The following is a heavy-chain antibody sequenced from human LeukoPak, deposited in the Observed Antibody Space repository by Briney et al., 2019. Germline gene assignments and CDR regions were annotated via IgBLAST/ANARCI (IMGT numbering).Heavy chain of an antibody. J-gene: IGHJ4*02. CDR2: IYTSGST. CDR3: AREKVVYDSSGYYPSLIDY. CDR1: GGSISSYY. D-gene: IGHD3-22*01. Sequence: PSETLSLTCTVSGGSISSYYWSWIRQPAGKGLEWIGRIYTSGSTNYNPSLKSRVTMSVDTSENQFSLKLSSVTAADTAVYYCAREKVVYDSSGYYPSLIDYWGQGTLVTVSS. V-gene: IGHV4-4*07.